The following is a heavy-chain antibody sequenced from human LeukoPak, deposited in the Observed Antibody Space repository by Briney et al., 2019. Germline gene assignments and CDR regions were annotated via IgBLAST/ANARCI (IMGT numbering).Heavy chain of an antibody. J-gene: IGHJ3*02. CDR3: PKKWLGGYFDI. Sequence: GGSPRLSCAASGFTFDSYDMTWVRQAPGKGREWGSAVSGGGEATYYADSVKGRFTISRDNSNATLYLHMTRQTAYDTAVYYGPKKWLGGYFDIWGHGTMVTVSS. CDR2: VSGGGEAT. V-gene: IGHV3-23*01. CDR1: GFTFDSYD. D-gene: IGHD6-19*01.